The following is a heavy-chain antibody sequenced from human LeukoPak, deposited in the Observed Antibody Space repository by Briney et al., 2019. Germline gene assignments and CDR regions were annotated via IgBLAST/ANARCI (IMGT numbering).Heavy chain of an antibody. CDR2: ISSSSSYI. J-gene: IGHJ4*02. Sequence: GGSLRLSCAASGFTFSSYSMNWVRQAPGKGLEWVSSISSSSSYIYYADSVKGRFTISRDNAKNSLYLQMNSLRAEDTAVYYCARVPWVATSSDFDYWGQGTLVTVSS. V-gene: IGHV3-21*01. D-gene: IGHD5-24*01. CDR1: GFTFSSYS. CDR3: ARVPWVATSSDFDY.